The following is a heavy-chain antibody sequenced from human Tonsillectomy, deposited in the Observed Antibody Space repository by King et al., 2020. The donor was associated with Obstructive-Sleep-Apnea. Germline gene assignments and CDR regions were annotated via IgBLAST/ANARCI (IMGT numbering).Heavy chain of an antibody. CDR2: ISWNSDSI. V-gene: IGHV3-9*01. Sequence: VQLVESGGGLVQPGRSLRLSCAASGFTFDDYAIHWVRQAPGKGLEGVSGISWNSDSINYADSVKGRFTISRDNAKNSLYLQMNSLRAEDTAFYYCAKDMTPHVFYYFDFWGQGTLVTVSS. J-gene: IGHJ4*02. CDR1: GFTFDDYA. CDR3: AKDMTPHVFYYFDF. D-gene: IGHD2-15*01.